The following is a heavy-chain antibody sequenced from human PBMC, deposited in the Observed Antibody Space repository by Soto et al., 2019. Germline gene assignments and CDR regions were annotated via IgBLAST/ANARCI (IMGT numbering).Heavy chain of an antibody. CDR2: IDTDGSTT. Sequence: EVHLVESGGAVVRPGGSLRLSCATSGFTFSNYWMHWVRQVPGRGLVWVSRIDTDGSTTSYADFAKGRFTISRDNAKSTLSLQMNSLRAEDTAIYYCACSRRPARLGPKGAIDYWGQGTLVTVSS. D-gene: IGHD2-15*01. J-gene: IGHJ4*02. CDR1: GFTFSNYW. V-gene: IGHV3-74*01. CDR3: ACSRRPARLGPKGAIDY.